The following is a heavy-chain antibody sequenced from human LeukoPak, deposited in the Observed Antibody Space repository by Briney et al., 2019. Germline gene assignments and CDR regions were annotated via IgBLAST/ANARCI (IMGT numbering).Heavy chain of an antibody. D-gene: IGHD2-21*01. CDR1: GFTFDDYA. CDR3: ARNTLIDFYYYYMDV. Sequence: GGSLRLSCAASGFTFDDYAMHWVRQAPGKGLEWVSGISWNSGSIGYADSVKGRFTISRDNAKNSLYLQMNSLRAEDTALYFCARNTLIDFYYYYMDVWGKGTTVTVSS. J-gene: IGHJ6*03. V-gene: IGHV3-9*01. CDR2: ISWNSGSI.